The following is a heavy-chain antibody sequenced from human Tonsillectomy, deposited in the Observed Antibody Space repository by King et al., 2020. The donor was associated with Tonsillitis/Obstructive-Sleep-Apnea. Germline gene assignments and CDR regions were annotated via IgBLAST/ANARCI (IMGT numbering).Heavy chain of an antibody. V-gene: IGHV4-4*02. CDR1: GGSISSSNW. Sequence: QVQLQESGPGLVKPSGTLSLTCAVSGGSISSSNWWSWVRQPPGKGLEWIGEIYHSGNTNYDPSLKSRVPRSVDKSKNQFSLELSSVTAADTAVYYCAGRRGYCSTTSCYTDNWFDPWGQGTLVTVSS. D-gene: IGHD2-2*02. CDR3: AGRRGYCSTTSCYTDNWFDP. CDR2: IYHSGNT. J-gene: IGHJ5*02.